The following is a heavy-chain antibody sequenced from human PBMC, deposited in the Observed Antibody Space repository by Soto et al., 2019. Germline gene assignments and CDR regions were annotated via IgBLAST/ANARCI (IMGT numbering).Heavy chain of an antibody. CDR2: IYPGDSDT. Sequence: PGESLKISGKGSGYSFANYWIGWVRQMPGKGLEWMGIIYPGDSDTRYSPSFQGQVTISADKSISTAYLQWSSLKASDTAMYYCTREQNGYNSFDFWAQGTLVTVSS. CDR3: TREQNGYNSFDF. J-gene: IGHJ4*02. D-gene: IGHD5-12*01. CDR1: GYSFANYW. V-gene: IGHV5-51*01.